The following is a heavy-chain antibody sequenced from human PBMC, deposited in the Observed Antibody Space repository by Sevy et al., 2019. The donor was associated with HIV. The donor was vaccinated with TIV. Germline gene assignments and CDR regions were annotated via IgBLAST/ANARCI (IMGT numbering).Heavy chain of an antibody. CDR1: GFTFSSYA. CDR2: ISYDGSNK. J-gene: IGHJ4*02. Sequence: GGSLRLTCAASGFTFSSYAMHWVRQAPGKGLGRVAVISYDGSNKYYADSVKDRFTITRDNSKNTLYLQMNSLRAEGTVMYYCARDEKKTGVRRVITRIATPLTDYWGQGTLVTVSS. D-gene: IGHD3-10*01. CDR3: ARDEKKTGVRRVITRIATPLTDY. V-gene: IGHV3-30-3*01.